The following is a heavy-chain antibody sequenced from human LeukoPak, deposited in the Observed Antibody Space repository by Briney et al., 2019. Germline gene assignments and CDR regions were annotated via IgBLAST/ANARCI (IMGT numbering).Heavy chain of an antibody. CDR2: ISAYNGNT. CDR3: ARERIFYGSGSYGLAGLFDY. D-gene: IGHD3-10*01. Sequence: ASVKVSCKASGYTFTSYGISWVRQAPGQGLEWMGWISAYNGNTNYAQKLQGRVTMTTDTSTSTAYMELRSLRSDDTAVYYCARERIFYGSGSYGLAGLFDYWGQGTLVTVSS. J-gene: IGHJ4*02. V-gene: IGHV1-18*01. CDR1: GYTFTSYG.